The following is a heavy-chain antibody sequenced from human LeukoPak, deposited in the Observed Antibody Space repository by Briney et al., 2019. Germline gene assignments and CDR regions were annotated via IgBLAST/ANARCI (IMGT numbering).Heavy chain of an antibody. J-gene: IGHJ3*02. Sequence: PSETLSLTCTVSGGSISSRTYYWGWIRQPPGKGLEWIVSFYYSGTTYYNPSLKSRVTISVDTSKNQFSLKLSSVTAADTAVYYCARAEYSYGFDFLAFDIWGQGTMVTVSS. CDR3: ARAEYSYGFDFLAFDI. CDR2: FYYSGTT. D-gene: IGHD5-18*01. V-gene: IGHV4-39*07. CDR1: GGSISSRTYY.